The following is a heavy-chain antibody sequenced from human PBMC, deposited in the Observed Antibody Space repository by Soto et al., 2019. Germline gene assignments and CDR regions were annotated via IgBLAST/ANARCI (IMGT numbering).Heavy chain of an antibody. CDR1: GGSISSSSYY. CDR2: IYYSGST. CDR3: ARQSPTSGLLAVAGTIDY. V-gene: IGHV4-39*01. Sequence: SETLSLTCTVSGGSISSSSYYWGWIRQPPGKGLEWIGSIYYSGSTYYNPSLKSRVTISVDPSKNLFSLKLSSVTAADTAVYYCARQSPTSGLLAVAGTIDYWGQGTLVTVSS. J-gene: IGHJ4*02. D-gene: IGHD6-19*01.